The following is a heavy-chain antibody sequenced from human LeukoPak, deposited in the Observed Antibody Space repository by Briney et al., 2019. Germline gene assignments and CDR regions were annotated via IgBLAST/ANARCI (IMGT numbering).Heavy chain of an antibody. V-gene: IGHV3-64*01. CDR3: ARALYYYYYMDV. CDR2: ISSNGGST. CDR1: GFTFSSYA. Sequence: PGGSLRLSCAASGFTFSSYAMHWVRQAPGKGLEYVSAISSNGGSTYYANSGKGRFTISRDNSKNTLYLQMGSLRAEDMAVYYCARALYYYYYMDVWGKGTTVTVSS. J-gene: IGHJ6*03.